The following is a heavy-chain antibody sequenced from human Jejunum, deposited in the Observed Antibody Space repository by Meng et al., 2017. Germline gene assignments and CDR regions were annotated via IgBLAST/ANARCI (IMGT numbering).Heavy chain of an antibody. D-gene: IGHD4-17*01. V-gene: IGHV4-61*01. Sequence: HGPLQGSGPRRVRPSEPRSLTFAISGGSVSGRSFYWTWIRQPPGKGLEWIGYVFDSGSTKYNPSLSSRVTISADTSKNQFSLELSSVTAADTAVYYCATDVYGDGLAYLDYWGQGSLVTVSS. J-gene: IGHJ4*02. CDR2: VFDSGST. CDR1: GGSVSGRSFY. CDR3: ATDVYGDGLAYLDY.